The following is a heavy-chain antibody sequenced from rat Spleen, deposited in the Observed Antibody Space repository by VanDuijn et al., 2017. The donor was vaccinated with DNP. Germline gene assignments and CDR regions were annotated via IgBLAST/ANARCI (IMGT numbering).Heavy chain of an antibody. CDR3: ARPMDYYSGGFAY. D-gene: IGHD1-1*01. J-gene: IGHJ3*01. CDR1: GFTFSDYY. CDR2: ITYDGGHT. Sequence: EVQLMESGGGLVQPGRSLKLSCAASGFTFSDYYMAWVRQAPTKGLEWVAYITYDGGHTYYRDSVKGRFTISRHNAKSTLYLQMNSLRSEDMATYYCARPMDYYSGGFAYWGQGTLVTVSS. V-gene: IGHV5-22*01.